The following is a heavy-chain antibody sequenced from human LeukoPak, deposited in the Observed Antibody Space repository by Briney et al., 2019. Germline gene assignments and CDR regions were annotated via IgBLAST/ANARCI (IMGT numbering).Heavy chain of an antibody. V-gene: IGHV4-59*08. CDR1: GGSISSYY. Sequence: PSETLSLTCTVSGGSISSYYWSWIRQPPGKGLEWIGYIYYSGSTNYNPSLKSRVTISVDTSKNQFSQKLSSVTAADTAVYYCARQLNPYCSSTSCYGKAFDIWGQGTMVTVSS. CDR3: ARQLNPYCSSTSCYGKAFDI. CDR2: IYYSGST. D-gene: IGHD2-2*01. J-gene: IGHJ3*02.